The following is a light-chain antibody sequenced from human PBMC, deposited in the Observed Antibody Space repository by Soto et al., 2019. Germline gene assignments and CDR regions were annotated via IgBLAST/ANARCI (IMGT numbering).Light chain of an antibody. CDR1: SSDIGAYNY. CDR2: DVT. V-gene: IGLV2-14*03. CDR3: GSSRSRNTLFV. J-gene: IGLJ1*01. Sequence: QPVLTQPASVSGSPGQSITVSCTGTSSDIGAYNYVSWYQQHPGKAPKLMIYDVTYRPSGVSNRFSGSKSGNTASLTISGLQAEDEADYYCGSSRSRNTLFVFGTGTKVTVL.